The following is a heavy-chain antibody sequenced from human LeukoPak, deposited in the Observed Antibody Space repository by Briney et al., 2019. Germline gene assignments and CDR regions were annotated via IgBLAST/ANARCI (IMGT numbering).Heavy chain of an antibody. CDR2: ISSSSSTI. CDR1: GFTFSSYS. J-gene: IGHJ4*02. V-gene: IGHV3-48*04. Sequence: GGSLRLSCAASGFTFSSYSMNWVRQAPGKGLEWVSYISSSSSTIYYADSVKGRFTISRDNAKNSLYLQMNSLRAEDTAVYYCARSGWNTAMEPWGQGTLVTVSS. CDR3: ARSGWNTAMEP. D-gene: IGHD5-18*01.